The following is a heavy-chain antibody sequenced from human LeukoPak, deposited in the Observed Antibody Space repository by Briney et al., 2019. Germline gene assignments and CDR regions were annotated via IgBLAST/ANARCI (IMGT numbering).Heavy chain of an antibody. D-gene: IGHD7-27*01. CDR1: GFTFSDYY. CDR3: ARDRDWGSYFDS. CDR2: IISSGDTK. V-gene: IGHV3-11*01. Sequence: GGSLRLSCTASGFTFSDYYMGWIRQAPGKGPEWISFIISSGDTKYYADSVKGRFTISRDNAKNSVYLQMNGLRAEDTAIYYCARDRDWGSYFDSWGQGTLVTVSS. J-gene: IGHJ4*02.